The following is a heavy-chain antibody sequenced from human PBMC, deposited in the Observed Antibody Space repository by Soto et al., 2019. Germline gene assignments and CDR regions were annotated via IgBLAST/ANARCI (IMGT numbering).Heavy chain of an antibody. CDR3: ARDYGGNSGWFDP. Sequence: QVQLVQSGAEMKKPGASVKVSCKASGYAFTSYDINWVRQATGQGLEWMGWMNPNSGDTGYAQNFQGRVTLTRDTSITTGYMELSNLRSDDTAVYYCARDYGGNSGWFDPWGQGTLVTVSS. D-gene: IGHD4-17*01. V-gene: IGHV1-8*01. J-gene: IGHJ5*02. CDR2: MNPNSGDT. CDR1: GYAFTSYD.